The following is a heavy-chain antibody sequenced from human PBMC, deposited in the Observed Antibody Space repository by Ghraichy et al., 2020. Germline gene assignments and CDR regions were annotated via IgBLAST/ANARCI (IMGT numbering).Heavy chain of an antibody. D-gene: IGHD2-15*01. CDR1: GFNMTSRA. J-gene: IGHJ6*02. V-gene: IGHV3-30-3*01. CDR2: ISHDGARK. CDR3: ATGYCSGTSCHFEGYYYSPMDG. Sequence: GGSLRLSCAASGFNMTSRAMHWVRQAPGKGLEWVAIISHDGARKMYAASVEGRFTVSRATADNTLALQMDNLRPDDTATYYCATGYCSGTSCHFEGYYYSPMDGWGQGTTAIVSS.